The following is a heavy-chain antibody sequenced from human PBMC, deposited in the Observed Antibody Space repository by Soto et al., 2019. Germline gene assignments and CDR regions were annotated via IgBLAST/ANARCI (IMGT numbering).Heavy chain of an antibody. V-gene: IGHV1-8*01. D-gene: IGHD2-8*01. CDR1: GYTFTSYD. CDR2: MNPYSGNP. Sequence: QVQLVQSGAEVKKPGASVKVSCKASGYTFTSYDINWVRQATGQGLEWMGWMNPYSGNPGYAQKFQGRVTMTRNTSISTAYMELSSLRSENTAVYYCARSRPPRMVDAIRNWFDPWGQGTLVTVSS. CDR3: ARSRPPRMVDAIRNWFDP. J-gene: IGHJ5*02.